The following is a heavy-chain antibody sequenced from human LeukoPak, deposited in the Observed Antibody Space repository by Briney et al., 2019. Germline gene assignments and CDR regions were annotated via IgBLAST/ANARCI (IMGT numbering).Heavy chain of an antibody. J-gene: IGHJ4*02. CDR3: ARSSADSSGWPIFDY. V-gene: IGHV1-18*01. D-gene: IGHD6-19*01. CDR2: ISAYNGNT. Sequence: ASVKVSCKASGYTFTSYGISWVRQAPGQGLEWMGWISAYNGNTNYPQKLQGRVTMTTDTSTSTAYMELRSLRSDDTAVYYCARSSADSSGWPIFDYWGQGTLVTVSS. CDR1: GYTFTSYG.